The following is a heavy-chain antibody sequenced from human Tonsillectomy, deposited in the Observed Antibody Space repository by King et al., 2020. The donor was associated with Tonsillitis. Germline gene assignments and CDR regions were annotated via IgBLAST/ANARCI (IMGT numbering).Heavy chain of an antibody. Sequence: VQLVESGGGLVKPGRSLRLSCAASGFTFIGYSMNGVRQAPVKGREWVSAISSSSSYIDYADSVKGRFTISRDNAKNSLYLQMNSLRAEDTAVYYCASRPPFDYWGQGTLVTVSS. CDR3: ASRPPFDY. D-gene: IGHD1-14*01. CDR1: GFTFIGYS. J-gene: IGHJ4*02. CDR2: ISSSSSYI. V-gene: IGHV3-21*01.